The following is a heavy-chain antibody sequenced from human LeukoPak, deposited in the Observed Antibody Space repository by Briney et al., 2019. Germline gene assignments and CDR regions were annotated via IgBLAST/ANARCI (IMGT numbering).Heavy chain of an antibody. Sequence: GESLSLSCAASGFTFSSNYMNWVRQAPGKGLEWVSVIYSGGSTYYAYSVKGPFTISTNNSKNTLYLQMTSLRADDTAMYYCARDISGLSFDYWGQATLVTVSS. CDR2: IYSGGST. CDR3: ARDISGLSFDY. J-gene: IGHJ4*02. CDR1: GFTFSSNY. V-gene: IGHV3-53*04. D-gene: IGHD6-25*01.